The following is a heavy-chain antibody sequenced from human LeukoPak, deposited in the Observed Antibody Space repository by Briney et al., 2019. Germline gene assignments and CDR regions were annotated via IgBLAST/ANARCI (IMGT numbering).Heavy chain of an antibody. D-gene: IGHD3-3*01. V-gene: IGHV3-74*01. J-gene: IGHJ6*03. CDR3: ARNPERDQYYDFWSRYYYYYYMDV. CDR2: INSDGSST. Sequence: GGSLRLSCAASGFTFSSYWMHWVRQSPGKGLVWVSRINSDGSSTSYADSVKGRFTISRDNAKNTLYLQMNSLRAEDTAVYYCARNPERDQYYDFWSRYYYYYYMDVWGKGTTVTVSS. CDR1: GFTFSSYW.